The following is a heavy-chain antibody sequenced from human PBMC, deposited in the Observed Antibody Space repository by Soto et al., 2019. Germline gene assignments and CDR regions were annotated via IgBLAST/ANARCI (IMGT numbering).Heavy chain of an antibody. D-gene: IGHD4-17*01. J-gene: IGHJ5*02. V-gene: IGHV4-34*01. CDR3: ASTGAERNWFDP. Sequence: SETLSLTCAVYGGSFSGHYWSWIRQPPGKGLEWIGEINHSGGTSYNPSLKSRVTISVDTSKSQFSLKLTSVTAADRAVYYCASTGAERNWFDPWGQGTLVTVSS. CDR2: INHSGGT. CDR1: GGSFSGHY.